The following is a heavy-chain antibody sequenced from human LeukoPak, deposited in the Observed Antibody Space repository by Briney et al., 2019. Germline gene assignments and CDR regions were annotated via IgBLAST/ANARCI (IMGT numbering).Heavy chain of an antibody. CDR1: GGTFSSYT. V-gene: IGHV1-69*04. Sequence: SVKVSCKASGGTFSSYTISWVRQAPGQGLEWMGRIIPILGIANYAQKFQGRVTITADKSTSTAYMELSSLRSEDTAVYYCARDCSSISCYRPRAFDIWGQGTTVTVSS. J-gene: IGHJ3*02. CDR2: IIPILGIA. CDR3: ARDCSSISCYRPRAFDI. D-gene: IGHD2-2*02.